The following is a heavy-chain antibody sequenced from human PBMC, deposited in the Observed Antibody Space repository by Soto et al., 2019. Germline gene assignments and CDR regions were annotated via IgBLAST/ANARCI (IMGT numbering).Heavy chain of an antibody. J-gene: IGHJ3*02. Sequence: GGSLRLSCAASGFTFSRYAMSWVRQAPGKGLEWVSAISGSGGSTYYADSVKGRFTISRDNSKNTLDRQMNSLRAEDTAGDCRAKDLSVRYQLPWVQAIAPMEAFHISGQEPMVTVSS. D-gene: IGHD2-2*01. CDR2: ISGSGGST. V-gene: IGHV3-23*01. CDR1: GFTFSRYA. CDR3: AKDLSVRYQLPWVQAIAPMEAFHI.